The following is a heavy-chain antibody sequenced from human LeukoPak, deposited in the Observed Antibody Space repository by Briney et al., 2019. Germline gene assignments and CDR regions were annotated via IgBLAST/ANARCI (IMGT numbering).Heavy chain of an antibody. Sequence: GGSLRLSCAASGFTFSSYAMHWVRQAPGKGLEWVAVISYDGSNKYYADSVKGRFTIPRDNSKNTLYLQMNSLRAEDTAVYYCARGPVPAASPYYYYGMDVWGQGTTVTVSS. CDR2: ISYDGSNK. CDR3: ARGPVPAASPYYYYGMDV. D-gene: IGHD2-2*01. J-gene: IGHJ6*02. CDR1: GFTFSSYA. V-gene: IGHV3-30-3*01.